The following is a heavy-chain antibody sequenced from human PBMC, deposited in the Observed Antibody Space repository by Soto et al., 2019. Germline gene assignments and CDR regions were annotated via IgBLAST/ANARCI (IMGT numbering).Heavy chain of an antibody. Sequence: KPGGSLRLSCAASGFSFSSYSMNWVRQAPGKGLEWVSSISSSTSYINYADSVKGRFTISRDNAKKSLYLHMNSLRAEDTAVYYCARGYTGYCSGGTCYWFDPWGQGTLVTVSS. V-gene: IGHV3-21*01. J-gene: IGHJ5*02. CDR1: GFSFSSYS. CDR3: ARGYTGYCSGGTCYWFDP. CDR2: ISSSTSYI. D-gene: IGHD2-15*01.